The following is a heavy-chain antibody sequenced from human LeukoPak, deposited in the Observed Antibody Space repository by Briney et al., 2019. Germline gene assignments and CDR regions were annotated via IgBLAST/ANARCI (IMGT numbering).Heavy chain of an antibody. Sequence: PGGSLRLSCAASGFIFSSDALSWVRQAPGKGLEWVSLISGSGGRTDYADSAKGRFTISRDNSKNTLYLQMNSLKAEDTAVYYCAKHVRTSVWFFDYWGQGTLVTVSS. D-gene: IGHD6-19*01. J-gene: IGHJ4*02. CDR3: AKHVRTSVWFFDY. CDR1: GFIFSSDA. V-gene: IGHV3-23*01. CDR2: ISGSGGRT.